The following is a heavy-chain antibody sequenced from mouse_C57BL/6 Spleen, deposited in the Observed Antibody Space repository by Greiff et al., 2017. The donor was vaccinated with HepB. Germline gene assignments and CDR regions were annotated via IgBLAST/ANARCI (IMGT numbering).Heavy chain of an antibody. CDR1: GFTFSDYG. D-gene: IGHD2-1*01. J-gene: IGHJ4*01. CDR3: ARGGNFVYYAMDY. Sequence: EVKLMESGGGLVKPGGSLKLSCAASGFTFSDYGMHWVRQAPEKGLEWVAYISSGSSTIYYADTVKGRFTISRDNAKNTLFLQMTSLRSEDTAMYYCARGGNFVYYAMDYWGQGTSVTVSS. V-gene: IGHV5-17*01. CDR2: ISSGSSTI.